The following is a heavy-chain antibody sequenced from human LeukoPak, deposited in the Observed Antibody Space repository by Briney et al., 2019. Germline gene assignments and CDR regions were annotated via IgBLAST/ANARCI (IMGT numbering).Heavy chain of an antibody. CDR3: AKGKYSSTGGAFDI. CDR1: GFTFSSYS. J-gene: IGHJ3*02. Sequence: GGSLRLSCAASGFTFSSYSMNWVRQAPGKGLEWVSYISSSSSTIYYADSVKGRFTISRDNSKNTLYLQMNSLRADDTAVHYCAKGKYSSTGGAFDIWGQGTMVIVSS. D-gene: IGHD6-13*01. V-gene: IGHV3-48*01. CDR2: ISSSSSTI.